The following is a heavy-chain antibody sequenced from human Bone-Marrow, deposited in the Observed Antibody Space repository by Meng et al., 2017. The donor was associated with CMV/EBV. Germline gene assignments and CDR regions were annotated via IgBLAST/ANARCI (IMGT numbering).Heavy chain of an antibody. D-gene: IGHD2-21*01. CDR3: ARDFTRCGGDCWMDAFDI. J-gene: IGHJ3*02. CDR1: GFIFSSYS. V-gene: IGHV3-21*01. Sequence: GESLKISCAASGFIFSSYSMNWVRQAPGKGLEWVSSISSSSSYIYYADSVKGRFTISRDNAKNSLYLQMNSLRAEDTAVYYCARDFTRCGGDCWMDAFDIWGQGTMVTVSS. CDR2: ISSSSSYI.